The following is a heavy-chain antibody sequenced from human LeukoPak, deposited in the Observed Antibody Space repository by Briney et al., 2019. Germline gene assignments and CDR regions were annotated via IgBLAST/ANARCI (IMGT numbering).Heavy chain of an antibody. CDR1: GRFLSSFY. Sequence: SEPLSLICTVSGRFLSSFYWSWIRHPPGKGLEWIGNIYYTGSTNYHPSLKGRGTISVDTSKNQLSLKVSSVTAADTAVYYCARDGGGTSRPFDYWGQGTPVTVSS. V-gene: IGHV4-59*01. CDR2: IYYTGST. J-gene: IGHJ4*02. CDR3: ARDGGGTSRPFDY. D-gene: IGHD2-2*01.